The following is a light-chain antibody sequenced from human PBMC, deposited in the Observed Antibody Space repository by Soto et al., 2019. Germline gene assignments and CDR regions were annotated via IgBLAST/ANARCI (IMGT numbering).Light chain of an antibody. J-gene: IGKJ1*01. Sequence: EIVMTQSPATLSVSPGERATLSCRASQSVSSNLAWYQQKPGQAPRLLMYGASTRATGIPARFSGSGSGTEFTLTISSLQSADFAVYFCQQYNNWARTFGHGTKVDIK. CDR1: QSVSSN. CDR2: GAS. CDR3: QQYNNWART. V-gene: IGKV3-15*01.